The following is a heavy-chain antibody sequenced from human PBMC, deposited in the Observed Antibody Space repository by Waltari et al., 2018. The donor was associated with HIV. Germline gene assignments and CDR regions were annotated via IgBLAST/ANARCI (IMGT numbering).Heavy chain of an antibody. J-gene: IGHJ6*02. CDR2: IYYSGST. D-gene: IGHD3-3*02. CDR1: GGSISSSSYY. V-gene: IGHV4-39*01. CDR3: ARLGIGFLEWPLPQGTSNYYYGMDV. Sequence: QLQLQESGPGLVKPSETLSLTCTVSGGSISSSSYYWGWIRQPPGKGLEGIGSIYYSGSTYYNPSLNSRVTIAVDTAKNQFALKLSSVTAADTAVYYCARLGIGFLEWPLPQGTSNYYYGMDVWGQGTTVTVSS.